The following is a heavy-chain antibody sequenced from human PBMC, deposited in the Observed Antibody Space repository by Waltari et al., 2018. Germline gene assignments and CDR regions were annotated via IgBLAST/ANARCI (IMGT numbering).Heavy chain of an antibody. CDR1: GGSISISSHY. J-gene: IGHJ5*02. Sequence: QLQLQESGPGAVKPSETLSLTYTVSGGSISISSHYWDWIRQPPGKGLEWIGSIYYNGRTYYNSSLKTRVSMSVDTSRNQFSLNLNSVTAADTAVYYCARGGAPDGWFDPWGQGTLVNVSS. CDR3: ARGGAPDGWFDP. CDR2: IYYNGRT. V-gene: IGHV4-39*07.